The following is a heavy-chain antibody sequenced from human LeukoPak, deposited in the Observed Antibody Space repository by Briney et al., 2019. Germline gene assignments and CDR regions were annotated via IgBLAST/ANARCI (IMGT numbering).Heavy chain of an antibody. CDR2: ISGRGVSA. V-gene: IGHV3-23*01. Sequence: GGSLRLSCAASGFTFSSYAMNWVRQAPGKGLEWVSTISGRGVSAYYADSVKGRFTISRDNSKNTLYLQMNSLRAEDTAVYYCARGARVYLREVYYYGMDVWGQGTTVTVSS. CDR3: ARGARVYLREVYYYGMDV. CDR1: GFTFSSYA. D-gene: IGHD3-10*01. J-gene: IGHJ6*02.